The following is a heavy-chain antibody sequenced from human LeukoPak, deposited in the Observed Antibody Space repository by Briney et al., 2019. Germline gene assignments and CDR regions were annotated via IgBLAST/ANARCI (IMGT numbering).Heavy chain of an antibody. CDR3: ARGQSGPKSGFDY. CDR1: GFTFSSYG. V-gene: IGHV3-33*01. J-gene: IGHJ4*02. D-gene: IGHD3-3*01. Sequence: PGRSLRLSCAASGFTFSSYGMHWVRQAPGKGLEWVAVIWYDGSNKYYADSVKGRFTISRDNSKNTLYLQMNSLRAEDTAVYYCARGQSGPKSGFDYWGQETLVTVSS. CDR2: IWYDGSNK.